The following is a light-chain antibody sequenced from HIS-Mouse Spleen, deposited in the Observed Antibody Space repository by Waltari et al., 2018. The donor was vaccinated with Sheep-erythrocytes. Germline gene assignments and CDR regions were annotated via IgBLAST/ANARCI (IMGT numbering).Light chain of an antibody. CDR1: SSDVGGYNY. Sequence: QSALTQPRSVSGSPGQSVTISCTGTSSDVGGYNYVSWYQQHPGKAPKLMIYAVSKRPSGVPARFSGSKSGTTDSLTISGLQAEDDADYYCCSYAGSYNHVFATGTKVTVL. J-gene: IGLJ1*01. V-gene: IGLV2-11*01. CDR3: CSYAGSYNHV. CDR2: AVS.